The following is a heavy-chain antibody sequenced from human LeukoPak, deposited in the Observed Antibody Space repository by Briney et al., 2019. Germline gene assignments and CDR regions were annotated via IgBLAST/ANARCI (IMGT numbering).Heavy chain of an antibody. D-gene: IGHD5-24*01. J-gene: IGHJ6*03. CDR2: IYTSGST. V-gene: IGHV4-61*02. CDR3: AREGEIDYYYYYMDV. Sequence: SETLSLTCTVSGGSISSGSYYWSWIRQPAGKGLEWIGRIYTSGSTNYNPSLKSRVTISVDTSKNQFSLKLSSVTAADTAVYYCAREGEIDYYYYYMDVWGKGTTVTISS. CDR1: GGSISSGSYY.